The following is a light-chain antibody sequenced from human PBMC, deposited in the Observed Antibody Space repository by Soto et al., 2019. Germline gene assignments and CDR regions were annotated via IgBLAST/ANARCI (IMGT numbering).Light chain of an antibody. CDR3: QKSYTTPRT. J-gene: IGKJ1*01. CDR2: AAS. V-gene: IGKV1-39*01. CDR1: QTIIGY. Sequence: DIQMTQSPSSLSASIGDSVTITCRASQTIIGYLNWYQQKPGKAPRLLINAASNLQSGVPSRFRGSGSETDFTLTITSLQPEDFETYYCQKSYTTPRTFGQGTKV.